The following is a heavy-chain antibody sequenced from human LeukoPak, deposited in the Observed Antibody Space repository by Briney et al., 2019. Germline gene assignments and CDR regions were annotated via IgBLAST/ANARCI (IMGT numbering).Heavy chain of an antibody. D-gene: IGHD3-3*01. Sequence: VESLKISCKCSGYIFTSYWFGWVRQMPAQGLECMGIIYPGDPDTRYRPSFQGQVTISADKSTSTAYLQWSSLKASDTAMYYCARQAYIHFYYDFWGQGTLVTVSS. J-gene: IGHJ4*02. CDR3: ARQAYIHFYYDF. CDR1: GYIFTSYW. V-gene: IGHV5-51*01. CDR2: IYPGDPDT.